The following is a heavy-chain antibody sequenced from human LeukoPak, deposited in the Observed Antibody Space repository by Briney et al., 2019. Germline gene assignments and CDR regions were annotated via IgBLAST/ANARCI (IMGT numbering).Heavy chain of an antibody. Sequence: SETLSLTCTVSGGSISSGGYYWSWIRQHPGKGLEWIGYIYYSGSTYYNPSLKSRVTISVDTSKNQFSLKLSSVTAADTAVYYCARDEGPYYGSGRDYYYYGMDVWGQGTTVTVSS. CDR1: GGSISSGGYY. CDR2: IYYSGST. V-gene: IGHV4-31*03. J-gene: IGHJ6*02. CDR3: ARDEGPYYGSGRDYYYYGMDV. D-gene: IGHD3-10*01.